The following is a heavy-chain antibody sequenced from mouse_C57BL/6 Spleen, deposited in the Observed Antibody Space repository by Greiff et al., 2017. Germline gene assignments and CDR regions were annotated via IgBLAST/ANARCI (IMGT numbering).Heavy chain of an antibody. V-gene: IGHV2-2*01. CDR3: ARLPYWYFDV. CDR2: IWSGGST. CDR1: GFSLTSYG. D-gene: IGHD5-1*01. Sequence: QVQLQQSGPGLVQPSQSLSIACTVSGFSLTSYGVHWVRQSPGKGLEWLGVIWSGGSTDYNAAFISRLSISKDNSKSQVFFKMNSLQADDTAIYYCARLPYWYFDVWGTGTTVTVSS. J-gene: IGHJ1*03.